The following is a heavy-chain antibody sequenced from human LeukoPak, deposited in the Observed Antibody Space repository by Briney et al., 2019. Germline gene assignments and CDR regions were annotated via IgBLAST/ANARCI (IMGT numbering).Heavy chain of an antibody. D-gene: IGHD3-9*01. J-gene: IGHJ4*02. V-gene: IGHV3-7*03. CDR1: GFTFSGYS. CDR2: IKRGGSET. CDR3: ARGCCSVSGLYFEF. Sequence: GGSLRLSCAASGFTFSGYSMSWVRQAPGKGLEWVAHIKRGGSETSYVDSVKGRLTISRDNAKNSLYLQMNSLRVEDTAVYYCARGCCSVSGLYFEFWGQGSLVTVSS.